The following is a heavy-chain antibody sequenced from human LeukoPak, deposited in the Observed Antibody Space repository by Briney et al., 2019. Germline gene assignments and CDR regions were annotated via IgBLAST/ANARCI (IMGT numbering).Heavy chain of an antibody. Sequence: GGSLRLSCAAPGFTFSSYAMSWVRQAPGKGLEWVSAISGSGGSTYYADSVKGRFTISRDNSKNTLYLQMNSLRAEDTAVYYCAKVESIAARGYYFDYWGQGTLVTVSS. CDR2: ISGSGGST. J-gene: IGHJ4*02. V-gene: IGHV3-23*01. D-gene: IGHD6-6*01. CDR1: GFTFSSYA. CDR3: AKVESIAARGYYFDY.